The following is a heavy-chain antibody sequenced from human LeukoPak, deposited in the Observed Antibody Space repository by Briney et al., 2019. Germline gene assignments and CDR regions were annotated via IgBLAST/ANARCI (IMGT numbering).Heavy chain of an antibody. D-gene: IGHD3-10*01. CDR3: ASGGSGSYYYYMDV. CDR1: GFTFSSYA. J-gene: IGHJ6*03. CDR2: ISSNGGST. V-gene: IGHV3-64*01. Sequence: GGSLRLSCAASGFTFSSYAMHWVRQAPGKGLEYVSAISSNGGSTYYANSVKGRFTISRDNSKNTLYLQMGSLRAEDMAVYYCASGGSGSYYYYMDVWGKGTTVTVSS.